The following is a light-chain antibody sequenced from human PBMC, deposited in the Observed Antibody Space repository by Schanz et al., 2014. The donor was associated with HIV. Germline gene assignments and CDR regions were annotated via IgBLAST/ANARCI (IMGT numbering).Light chain of an antibody. CDR2: AAS. Sequence: IQLTQSPSTLSASVGDRVTITCRASQSISSWLAWYQQKPGKAPKVLIYAASTLQSGVPSRFSGSGSGTEFTLTISSLQPEDFAIYYCQQLDRSPLTFGPGTKVDIK. V-gene: IGKV1-9*01. CDR3: QQLDRSPLT. J-gene: IGKJ3*01. CDR1: QSISSW.